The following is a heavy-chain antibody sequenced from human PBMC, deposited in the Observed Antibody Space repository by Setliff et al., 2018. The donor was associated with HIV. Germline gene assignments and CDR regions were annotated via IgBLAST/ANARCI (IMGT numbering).Heavy chain of an antibody. CDR2: INPTGGST. V-gene: IGHV1-46*01. J-gene: IGHJ4*02. Sequence: GASVKVSCKASGYPFTSYYMHWVRQAPGQGLEWMGIINPTGGSTSYAQKFQGRVTMTTDTSTSTVYMELSSLRSDDTAVYYCARDDYGDCVGDYWGQGTLVTVSS. CDR3: ARDDYGDCVGDY. CDR1: GYPFTSYY. D-gene: IGHD4-17*01.